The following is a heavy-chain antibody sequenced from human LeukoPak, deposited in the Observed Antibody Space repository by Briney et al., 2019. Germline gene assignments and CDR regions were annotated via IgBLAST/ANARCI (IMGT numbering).Heavy chain of an antibody. CDR1: GFPFSNGW. D-gene: IGHD6-25*01. Sequence: GGSLRLSCVVSGFPFSNGWMSWVRQAPGKGLEWVGRIKSKKDGGTIDYAAPVKGRFPISRDDSKNTLYLQMNSLKTEDTAVYYCTTGTAYSGLDHWGQGTQVTVSS. CDR2: IKSKKDGGTI. CDR3: TTGTAYSGLDH. J-gene: IGHJ4*02. V-gene: IGHV3-15*01.